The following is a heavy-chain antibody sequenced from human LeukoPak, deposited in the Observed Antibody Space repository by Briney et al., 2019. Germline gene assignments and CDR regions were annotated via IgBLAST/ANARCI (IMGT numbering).Heavy chain of an antibody. V-gene: IGHV4-34*01. Sequence: SETLSLTCAVYGGSFSGYYWSWIRQPPGKGLEWIGEINHSGSTNYNPSLKSRVTISVDTSKNQFSLKLSSVTAADTAVYYCARQTYYDSTPIDYWGQGTLVTVSS. CDR1: GGSFSGYY. CDR2: INHSGST. CDR3: ARQTYYDSTPIDY. J-gene: IGHJ4*02. D-gene: IGHD3-22*01.